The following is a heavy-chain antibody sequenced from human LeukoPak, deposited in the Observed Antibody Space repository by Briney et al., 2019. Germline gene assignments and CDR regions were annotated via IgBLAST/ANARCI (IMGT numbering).Heavy chain of an antibody. D-gene: IGHD2-2*02. CDR2: INPNSGGT. Sequence: ASVKVSCKASGYTFTGYYMHWVRQAPGQGLEWMGWINPNSGGTNYAQKFQGRVTMTRDTSISTAYMELSRLRSDDTAVYYCARASPYCSSTSCYNDYWGQGTLVTVSS. CDR1: GYTFTGYY. J-gene: IGHJ4*02. V-gene: IGHV1-2*02. CDR3: ARASPYCSSTSCYNDY.